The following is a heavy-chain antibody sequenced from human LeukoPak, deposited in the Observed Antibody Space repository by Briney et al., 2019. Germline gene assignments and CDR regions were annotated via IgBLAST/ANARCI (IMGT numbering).Heavy chain of an antibody. Sequence: SETLSLTCVVYGGSFSNYYWSWIRQPPGKGLEWIGEINHSGSTNYNPSLKSRVTISVDTSKNQFSLKLNSVTAADTAVYYCARGHDRIGYSYDWGQGTLVTVSS. CDR3: ARGHDRIGYSYD. D-gene: IGHD5-18*01. V-gene: IGHV4-34*01. J-gene: IGHJ4*02. CDR2: INHSGST. CDR1: GGSFSNYY.